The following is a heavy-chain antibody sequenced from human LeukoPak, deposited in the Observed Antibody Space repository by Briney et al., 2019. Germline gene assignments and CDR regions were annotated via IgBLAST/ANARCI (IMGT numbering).Heavy chain of an antibody. J-gene: IGHJ4*02. CDR2: INPGGSSI. V-gene: IGHV3-74*01. CDR3: ARSNQADDY. D-gene: IGHD1-14*01. Sequence: SGGSLSLYCAASGFTFCSYWLHWLRPIPGKGLVWVERINPGGSSITYADSVKGRFTSSRDNAKNTLYLQMDSLRHEDTGVYYCARSNQADDYGGQGTLVTVSS. CDR1: GFTFCSYW.